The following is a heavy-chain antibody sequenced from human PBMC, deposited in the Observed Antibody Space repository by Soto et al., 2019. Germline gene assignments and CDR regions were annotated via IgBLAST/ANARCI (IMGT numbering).Heavy chain of an antibody. Sequence: QVQLVQSGAEVKKPGSSVKVSCKASGGTFSSYAISWVRQAPGQGLEWMGGIIPIFGTANYAQKFQGRVTSTADESTSTAYMELSSLRSEDTAVYYCARGGITIFGGDRYYGMDVWGQGTTVTVSS. V-gene: IGHV1-69*01. CDR2: IIPIFGTA. CDR3: ARGGITIFGGDRYYGMDV. CDR1: GGTFSSYA. J-gene: IGHJ6*02. D-gene: IGHD3-3*01.